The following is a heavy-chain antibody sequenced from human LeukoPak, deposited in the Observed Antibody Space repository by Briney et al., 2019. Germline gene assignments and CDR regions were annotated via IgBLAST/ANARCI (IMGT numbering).Heavy chain of an antibody. CDR3: ARSSRPLGRSLVVVAATPGGWFDP. Sequence: SVKVSCKASGGTFSSYAISWVRQAPGQGLEWMGGIIPIFGTANYAQKFQGRVTITTDESTSTAYMELSSLRSENTAVYYCARSSRPLGRSLVVVAATPGGWFDPWGQGTLVTVSS. CDR2: IIPIFGTA. V-gene: IGHV1-69*05. D-gene: IGHD2-15*01. J-gene: IGHJ5*02. CDR1: GGTFSSYA.